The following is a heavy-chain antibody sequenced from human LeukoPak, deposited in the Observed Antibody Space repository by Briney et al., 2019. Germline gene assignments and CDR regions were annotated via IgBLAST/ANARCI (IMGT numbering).Heavy chain of an antibody. J-gene: IGHJ3*02. CDR1: GFTFSSYA. CDR2: ISGSGGST. Sequence: PGGSLRLSCAASGFTFSSYAMSWVRQAPGKGLEWVSAISGSGGSTYYADSVKGRFTISRDNSKNTLYLQMNSLRAEDTAVYYCAKDPRVYVAAARDAFDIWGQGTMVTVSS. CDR3: AKDPRVYVAAARDAFDI. D-gene: IGHD6-13*01. V-gene: IGHV3-23*01.